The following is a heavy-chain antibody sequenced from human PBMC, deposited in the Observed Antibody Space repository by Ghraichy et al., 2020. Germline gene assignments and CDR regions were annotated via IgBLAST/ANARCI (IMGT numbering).Heavy chain of an antibody. Sequence: LETLSLTCTVSGGSISSYYWSWIRQPPGKGLEWIGYIYYSGSTNYNPSLKSRVTISVDTSKNQFSLKLSSVTAADTAVYYCARDYYGDYIGGDAFDIWGQGTMVTVSS. D-gene: IGHD4-17*01. CDR1: GGSISSYY. CDR3: ARDYYGDYIGGDAFDI. V-gene: IGHV4-59*01. CDR2: IYYSGST. J-gene: IGHJ3*02.